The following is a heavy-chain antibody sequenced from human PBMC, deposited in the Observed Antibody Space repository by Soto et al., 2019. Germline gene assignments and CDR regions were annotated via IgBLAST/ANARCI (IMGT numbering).Heavy chain of an antibody. J-gene: IGHJ5*02. Sequence: QVHLLQSGAEVKKPGTSVRVSCKASGGAVSDYVIAWVRQAPGQGPEWMGGIIPSFGTANYAQTFLGRVNMTSDRSTNTDYMELNSLTYEDTAVCFCVRASLGTGYSAGKGWLGPWGKGTLVTVSS. CDR3: VRASLGTGYSAGKGWLGP. D-gene: IGHD1-26*01. V-gene: IGHV1-69*06. CDR2: IIPSFGTA. CDR1: GGAVSDYV.